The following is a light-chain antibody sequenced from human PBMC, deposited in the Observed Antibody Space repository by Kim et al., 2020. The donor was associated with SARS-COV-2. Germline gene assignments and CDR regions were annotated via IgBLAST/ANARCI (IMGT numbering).Light chain of an antibody. Sequence: SVSAGETAPLSSGAHQSGSSDLAWYQQKPGQAPRLLIYGASTRAKGIPARFSGSGSGTEFTLTISSLQSADFAVYYCQQYNNWPYTFGQGTKLEI. CDR3: QQYNNWPYT. J-gene: IGKJ2*01. CDR1: QSGSSD. CDR2: GAS. V-gene: IGKV3-15*01.